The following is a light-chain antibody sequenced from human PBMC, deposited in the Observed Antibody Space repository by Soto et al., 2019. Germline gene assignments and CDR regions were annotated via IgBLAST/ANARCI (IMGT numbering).Light chain of an antibody. CDR1: SSNVGTYAL. CDR2: EGT. CDR3: CSCAVGAALV. Sequence: QSALTQPASVSASPGQSITISCTGTSSNVGTYALVSWYQHHPDKAPKLIIYEGTKRPSGISSRFSRSKSGNTASLTIAGLQAEDDADYYCCSCAVGAALVFGGGTKVTGL. V-gene: IGLV2-23*01. J-gene: IGLJ2*01.